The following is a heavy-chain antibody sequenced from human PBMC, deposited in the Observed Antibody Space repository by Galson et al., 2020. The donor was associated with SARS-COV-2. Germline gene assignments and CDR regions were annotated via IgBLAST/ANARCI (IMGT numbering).Heavy chain of an antibody. CDR3: ARSTASIGTPGDYYYMDV. V-gene: IGHV3-23*01. D-gene: IGHD6-6*01. CDR2: LSGGGATP. Sequence: GESLKISCAASGFTFSNYAMTWVRRAPGKGLEWVSTLSGGGATPYYADLVKGRFTISRDNSKNNFYLQMNSLRADDTAIYYCARSTASIGTPGDYYYMDVWGTGTTVTVSS. J-gene: IGHJ6*03. CDR1: GFTFSNYA.